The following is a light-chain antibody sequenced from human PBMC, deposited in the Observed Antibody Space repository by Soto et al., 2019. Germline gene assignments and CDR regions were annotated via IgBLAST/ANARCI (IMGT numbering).Light chain of an antibody. Sequence: DIQMTQSPSSLSASVGDRVTMTCRASETISTFLNWYQHKPGKAPKLLIYAASRLQSGVPSRFSGSGSRTDFTLTINGLQPEDFASYYSQQSYSTSPITFGQGTRLEI. CDR2: AAS. J-gene: IGKJ5*01. CDR3: QQSYSTSPIT. CDR1: ETISTF. V-gene: IGKV1-39*01.